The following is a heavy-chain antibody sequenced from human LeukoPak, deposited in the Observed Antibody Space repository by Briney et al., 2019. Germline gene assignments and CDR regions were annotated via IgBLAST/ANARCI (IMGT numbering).Heavy chain of an antibody. CDR2: INPNSGGT. CDR3: ARDASSQIPTGTT. CDR1: GYTFTGYY. J-gene: IGHJ4*02. D-gene: IGHD1-7*01. Sequence: EASVKVSCKASGYTFTGYYMHWVRQAPGQGLEWMGWINPNSGGTNYAQKFQGRVTMTRDTSISTAYMELSRLRSDDTAVYYCARDASSQIPTGTTWGQGTLVTVSS. V-gene: IGHV1-2*02.